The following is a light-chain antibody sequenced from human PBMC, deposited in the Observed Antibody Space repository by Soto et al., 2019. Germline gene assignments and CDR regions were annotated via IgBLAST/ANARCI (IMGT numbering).Light chain of an antibody. Sequence: ELVLTQSPATMSLSPGERATLSCRASQSVSSDLAWYQQKPGQAPRLLMYDASNRATGIPARFSGSGSGTDFTLTISSLEPEDFAVYYCQQRSNWPPSLTFGGGTKVEIK. CDR3: QQRSNWPPSLT. V-gene: IGKV3-11*01. J-gene: IGKJ4*01. CDR2: DAS. CDR1: QSVSSD.